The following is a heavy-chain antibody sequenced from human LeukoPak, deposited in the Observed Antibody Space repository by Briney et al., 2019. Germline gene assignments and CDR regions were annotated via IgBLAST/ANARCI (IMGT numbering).Heavy chain of an antibody. V-gene: IGHV4-4*09. J-gene: IGHJ4*02. D-gene: IGHD4-23*01. CDR1: GGSISSYY. Sequence: SETLSLTCTVSGGSISSYYWSWIRQPPGKGLEWIGYIYTSGSTNYNPSLKSRVTTSVDTSKNQFSLKLSSVTAADTAVYYCARLAGSTVVTTFDYWGQGTLVTVSS. CDR2: IYTSGST. CDR3: ARLAGSTVVTTFDY.